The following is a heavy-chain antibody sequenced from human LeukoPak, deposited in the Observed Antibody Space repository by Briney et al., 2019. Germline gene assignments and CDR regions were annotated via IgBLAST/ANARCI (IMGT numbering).Heavy chain of an antibody. CDR3: ARFRSRITIFGVDTSLDY. V-gene: IGHV4-34*01. J-gene: IGHJ4*02. D-gene: IGHD3-3*01. CDR1: GGSFSGYY. Sequence: PSETLSLTCAVYGGSFSGYYWSWIRQPPEKGLEWIGEINHSGSTNYNPSLKSRVTISVDTSKNQFSLKLSSVTAADTAVYYCARFRSRITIFGVDTSLDYWGQGTLVTVSS. CDR2: INHSGST.